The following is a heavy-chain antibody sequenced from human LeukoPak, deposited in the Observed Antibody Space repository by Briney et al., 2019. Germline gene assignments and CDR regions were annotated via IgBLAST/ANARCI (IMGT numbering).Heavy chain of an antibody. CDR1: GFTFNTAW. CDR2: ISGSGGST. V-gene: IGHV3-23*01. CDR3: AKERGAFDI. Sequence: GGSLRLSCAASGFTFNTAWMSWVRQAPGKGLEWVSAISGSGGSTYYADSVKGRFTISRDNSKNTLYLQMNSLRAEDTAVYYCAKERGAFDIWGQGTMVTVSS. J-gene: IGHJ3*02.